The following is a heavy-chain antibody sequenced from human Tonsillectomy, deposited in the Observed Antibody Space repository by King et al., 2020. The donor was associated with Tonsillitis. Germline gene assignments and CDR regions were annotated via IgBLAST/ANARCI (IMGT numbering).Heavy chain of an antibody. CDR3: ARLGYYYGSGSYYPREEYYFDY. CDR2: IYYSRST. V-gene: IGHV4-39*01. J-gene: IGHJ4*02. CDR1: GGSISRSSYY. D-gene: IGHD3-10*01. Sequence: LQLQESGPGLVKPSETLSLTCTVSGGSISRSSYYWGWVRQPPGKGLGWIGSIYYSRSTSYNPSLKSRVTISVDTSKNPVPLKLSSVTAADTAVYYCARLGYYYGSGSYYPREEYYFDYWGQGTLVTVSS.